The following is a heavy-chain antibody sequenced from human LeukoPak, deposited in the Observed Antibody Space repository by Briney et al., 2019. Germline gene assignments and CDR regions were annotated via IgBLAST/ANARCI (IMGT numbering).Heavy chain of an antibody. V-gene: IGHV4-4*07. J-gene: IGHJ3*02. CDR1: GASITSYY. CDR3: AKYSSSSLRAFDI. CDR2: IYTSGST. D-gene: IGHD6-13*01. Sequence: SETLSLTCTVSGASITSYYWSWIRQPAGKGLEWIGRIYTSGSTNYIPSLKSRVTMSVDTSKNQFSLNLSSVTAADTAVYYCAKYSSSSLRAFDIWGQGTMVTVSS.